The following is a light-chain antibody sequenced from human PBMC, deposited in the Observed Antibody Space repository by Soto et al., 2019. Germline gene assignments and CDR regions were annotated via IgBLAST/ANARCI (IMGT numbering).Light chain of an antibody. V-gene: IGKV1-5*03. Sequence: DIQMTQSPSTLAASVGDRVTITCRASQIIDIWLAWYQQKPGKAPKLLIYKASSLESGVPSRFSGSGSGTEFTLTISSLQPADFATYYCQRYNSYGGTFGQGTKVEIK. CDR1: QIIDIW. CDR3: QRYNSYGGT. J-gene: IGKJ1*01. CDR2: KAS.